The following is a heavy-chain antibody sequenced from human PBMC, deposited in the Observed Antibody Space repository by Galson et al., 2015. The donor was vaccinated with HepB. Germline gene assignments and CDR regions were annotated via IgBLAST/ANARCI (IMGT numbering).Heavy chain of an antibody. CDR3: AKHTTVDWVQDAVDY. D-gene: IGHD4-23*01. CDR2: ISSGGGST. V-gene: IGHV3-23*01. CDR1: GFTFSTYA. Sequence: SLRLSCAASGFTFSTYAMSWVRQAPGKGLEWVPDISSGGGSTHYADSVKGRFTISRDNSMHTLYLEMNSLRTEDTAIYYCAKHTTVDWVQDAVDYWGQGTLVTVSS. J-gene: IGHJ4*02.